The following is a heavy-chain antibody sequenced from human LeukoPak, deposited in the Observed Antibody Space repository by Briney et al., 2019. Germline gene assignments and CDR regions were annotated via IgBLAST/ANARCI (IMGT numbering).Heavy chain of an antibody. CDR2: ISDNGDTT. Sequence: GGSLRLSCAASGFTFRAFGMTWVRQAPGKGLEWVSVISDNGDTTYYADSVKGRFTISRDNSRNTVYLQMNSLRAEDTAVYYCAKGYDSTYYFYYFMDVWGKGTTVTISS. CDR3: AKGYDSTYYFYYFMDV. J-gene: IGHJ6*03. CDR1: GFTFRAFG. D-gene: IGHD3-22*01. V-gene: IGHV3-23*01.